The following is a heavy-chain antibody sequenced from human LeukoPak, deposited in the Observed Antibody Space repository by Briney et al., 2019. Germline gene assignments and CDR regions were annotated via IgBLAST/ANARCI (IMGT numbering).Heavy chain of an antibody. D-gene: IGHD2-15*01. CDR2: MNPNSGNT. CDR1: GYTFTSYD. J-gene: IGHJ4*02. CDR3: ARGLVKPATYCSGRTCPPVY. V-gene: IGHV1-8*01. Sequence: ASVKVSCKASGYTFTSYDINWVRQATGQGLEWMGWMNPNSGNTGYAQKFQGRVTMTRNTSISTAYMELSSLRSEDTAVYYCARGLVKPATYCSGRTCPPVYWGQGTLVTVSS.